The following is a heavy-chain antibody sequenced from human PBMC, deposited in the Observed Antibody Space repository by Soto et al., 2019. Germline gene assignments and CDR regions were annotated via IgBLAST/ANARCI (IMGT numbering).Heavy chain of an antibody. CDR1: GYTFTSYY. CDR3: ANGYIDYDFWSGYLAY. J-gene: IGHJ4*02. D-gene: IGHD3-3*01. CDR2: INPSGGST. V-gene: IGHV1-46*03. Sequence: GASVKVSCKASGYTFTSYYMHWVRQAPGQGLEWMGIINPSGGSTSYAQKFQGRVTMTRDTSTSTVYMELSSLRSEDTAVYYCANGYIDYDFWSGYLAYWGQGTLVTVSS.